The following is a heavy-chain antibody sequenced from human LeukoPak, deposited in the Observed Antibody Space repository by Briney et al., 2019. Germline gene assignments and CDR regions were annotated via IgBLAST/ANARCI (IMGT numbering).Heavy chain of an antibody. D-gene: IGHD4-17*01. CDR3: AREDPQTTVPEGMDV. V-gene: IGHV4-59*01. Sequence: ETSETLSFTCTVAGGPISYYYWSWIRQSPGKGLEWIGYIYYSGTTNYNPSLKSRVTISVDTSKNQFSLQLRSVTAADTAVYYCAREDPQTTVPEGMDVWGQGTTVTVSS. CDR1: GGPISYYY. J-gene: IGHJ6*02. CDR2: IYYSGTT.